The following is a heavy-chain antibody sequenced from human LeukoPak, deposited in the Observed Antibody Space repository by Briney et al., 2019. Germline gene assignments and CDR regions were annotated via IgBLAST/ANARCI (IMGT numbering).Heavy chain of an antibody. CDR3: AKDSALSSGWYYYFDY. Sequence: GRSLRLSCAASGFTFDDYAMHWVRQAPGKGLEWVSSISWNSGSIGYADSVKGRFTISRDNAKNSLYLQMNSLRAEDTALYYCAKDSALSSGWYYYFDYWGQGTLVTVSS. V-gene: IGHV3-9*01. CDR1: GFTFDDYA. J-gene: IGHJ4*02. D-gene: IGHD6-19*01. CDR2: ISWNSGSI.